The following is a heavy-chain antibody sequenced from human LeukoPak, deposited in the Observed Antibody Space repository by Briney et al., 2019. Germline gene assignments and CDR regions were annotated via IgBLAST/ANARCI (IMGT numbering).Heavy chain of an antibody. Sequence: GVLRLSCAASGFTFSTYLMNWVRQAPGKGLEWVSSISSSSDYIYYVDSVKGRFTISRDNAKNSLFLQMNSLRAEDTAVYFCARGNIKFDYWGRGTLVTVSS. CDR1: GFTFSTYL. CDR2: ISSSSDYI. J-gene: IGHJ4*02. V-gene: IGHV3-21*01. CDR3: ARGNIKFDY.